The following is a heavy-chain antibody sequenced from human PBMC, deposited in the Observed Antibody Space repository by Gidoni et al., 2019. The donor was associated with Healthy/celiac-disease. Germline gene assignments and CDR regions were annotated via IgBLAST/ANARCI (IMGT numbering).Heavy chain of an antibody. D-gene: IGHD3-22*01. Sequence: QVQLQESGPGLVKPSQTLSLTCPVSGGSISRGDYYWSWIRQPPGKGLEWIGYIYYSGSTYYNPSLKSRVTISVDTSKNQFSLKLSSVTAADTAVYYCARDSYYYDSSGYERAFDIWGQGTMVTVSS. CDR2: IYYSGST. J-gene: IGHJ3*02. V-gene: IGHV4-30-4*01. CDR1: GGSISRGDYY. CDR3: ARDSYYYDSSGYERAFDI.